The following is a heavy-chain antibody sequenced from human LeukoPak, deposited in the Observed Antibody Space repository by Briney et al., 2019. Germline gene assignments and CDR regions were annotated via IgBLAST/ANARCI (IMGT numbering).Heavy chain of an antibody. CDR1: GFTFSSYS. J-gene: IGHJ3*02. V-gene: IGHV3-21*01. CDR3: ARDVRYYDSSGWATDAFDI. CDR2: ISSSSSYI. Sequence: GGSLRLSCAASGFTFSSYSMNWVRQAPGKGLEWVSSISSSSSYIYYADSVKGRFTISRDNAKNSLYLQMNSLRAEDTAVYYCARDVRYYDSSGWATDAFDIWGQGTMVTVSS. D-gene: IGHD3-22*01.